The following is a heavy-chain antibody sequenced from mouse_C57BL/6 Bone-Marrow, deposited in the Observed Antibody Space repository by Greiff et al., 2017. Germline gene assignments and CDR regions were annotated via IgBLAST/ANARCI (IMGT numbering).Heavy chain of an antibody. CDR3: AKGGTVVAHWYFDV. D-gene: IGHD1-1*01. Sequence: QVQLQQSGPGLVQPSQSLSITCTVSGFSLTSYGVHWVRQPPGKGLEWLGVIWSGGSTDYNAAFISRLSISKDNSKSQVFFKMNSLQADDTAIYYCAKGGTVVAHWYFDVWGTGTTVTVSS. CDR2: IWSGGST. CDR1: GFSLTSYG. V-gene: IGHV2-4*01. J-gene: IGHJ1*03.